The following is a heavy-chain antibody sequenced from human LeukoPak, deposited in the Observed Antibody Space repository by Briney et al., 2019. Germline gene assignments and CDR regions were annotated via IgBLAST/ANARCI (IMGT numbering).Heavy chain of an antibody. CDR3: AKDDVAAFATGYMDV. Sequence: GGSLRLSCAASGFSLSTYWMTWVRQAPGKGLEWVANIKTDGSQKYYVDSVKGRFTISRDRSKNTVYLQMNGLRADDTAVYYCAKDDVAAFATGYMDVWGKGTTVTVSS. D-gene: IGHD6-6*01. CDR2: IKTDGSQK. V-gene: IGHV3-7*03. J-gene: IGHJ6*03. CDR1: GFSLSTYW.